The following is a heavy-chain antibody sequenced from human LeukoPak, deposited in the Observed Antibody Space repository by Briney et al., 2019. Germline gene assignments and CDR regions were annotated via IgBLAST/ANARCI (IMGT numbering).Heavy chain of an antibody. J-gene: IGHJ5*02. CDR3: ARGRDGRGIYSSGRYNWFDP. D-gene: IGHD6-19*01. CDR1: GGSFSGYY. V-gene: IGHV4-34*01. CDR2: INHSGST. Sequence: PSETLSLTRAVYGGSFSGYYWSWIRQPPGKGLEWIGEINHSGSTNYNPSLKSRVTISVDTSKNQFSLKLSSVTAADTAVYYCARGRDGRGIYSSGRYNWFDPWGQGTLVTVSS.